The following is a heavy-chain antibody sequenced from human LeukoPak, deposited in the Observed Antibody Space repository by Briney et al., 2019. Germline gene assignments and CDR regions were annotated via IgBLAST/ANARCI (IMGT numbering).Heavy chain of an antibody. D-gene: IGHD1-26*01. CDR2: ITGGGST. CDR3: AKDPIFSGSYGVFDY. J-gene: IGHJ4*02. Sequence: PGGSLRLSCAASGFTFSSYAMSWVRQAPGKGLEWVSAITGGGSTYYADSVKGRFTISRDNSKNTLCLQMNSLRAEDTAVYYCAKDPIFSGSYGVFDYWGLGTLVTVSS. V-gene: IGHV3-23*01. CDR1: GFTFSSYA.